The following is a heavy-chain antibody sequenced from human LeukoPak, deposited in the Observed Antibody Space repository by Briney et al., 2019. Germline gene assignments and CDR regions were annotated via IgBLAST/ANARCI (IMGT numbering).Heavy chain of an antibody. CDR1: GFTFDDYA. V-gene: IGHV3-9*01. J-gene: IGHJ3*02. Sequence: PGGSLRLSCAASGFTFDDYAMHWVRQAPGKGLEWVSGISWNSGSIGYADSVKGRFTISRDNAKNSLYLQMNSLRAEDTALYYCAKDMTLVATLGDAFDIWGQGTMGTASP. D-gene: IGHD5-12*01. CDR2: ISWNSGSI. CDR3: AKDMTLVATLGDAFDI.